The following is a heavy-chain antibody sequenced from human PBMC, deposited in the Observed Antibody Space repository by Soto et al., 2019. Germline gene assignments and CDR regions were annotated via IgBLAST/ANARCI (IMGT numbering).Heavy chain of an antibody. V-gene: IGHV3-66*01. CDR2: IQSGGTT. CDR1: GFTVSSKY. Sequence: GGSLRLSCAASGFTVSSKYMTWVRQAPGKGLEWVSLIQSGGTTYYADSVKGRFTISRDTSENTLHLQMDSLRVEDTAAYYCARDDVLCDGGRCYGIPLAVWGKGTTVTVSS. D-gene: IGHD2-15*01. CDR3: ARDDVLCDGGRCYGIPLAV. J-gene: IGHJ6*04.